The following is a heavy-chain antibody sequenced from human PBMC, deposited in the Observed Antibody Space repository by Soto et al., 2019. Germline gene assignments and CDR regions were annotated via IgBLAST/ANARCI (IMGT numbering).Heavy chain of an antibody. J-gene: IGHJ3*02. D-gene: IGHD6-13*01. CDR1: GYTFTSYA. V-gene: IGHV1-3*01. CDR2: INAGNGNT. Sequence: ASVKVSCKASGYTFTSYAMHWVRQAPGQRLEWMGWINAGNGNTKYSQKFQGRVTITRDTSASTAYMELSSLRSEDTAVYYCARDQIADSSSWGHGDDAFDIWGQGTMVTVSS. CDR3: ARDQIADSSSWGHGDDAFDI.